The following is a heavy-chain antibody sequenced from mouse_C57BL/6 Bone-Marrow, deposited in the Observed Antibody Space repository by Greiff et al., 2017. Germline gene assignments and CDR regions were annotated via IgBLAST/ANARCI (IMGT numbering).Heavy chain of an antibody. J-gene: IGHJ3*01. CDR2: IDPSDSYT. CDR3: ARCWDYYGSSYEWFAY. D-gene: IGHD1-1*01. CDR1: GYTFTSYW. V-gene: IGHV1-59*01. Sequence: QVQLQQPGAELVRPGTSVKLSCKASGYTFTSYWMHWVKQRPGQGLEWIGVIDPSDSYTNYNQKFKGKDTLTVDTSSSTAYMQLSSLTSEDSAVYYCARCWDYYGSSYEWFAYWGQGTLVTVSA.